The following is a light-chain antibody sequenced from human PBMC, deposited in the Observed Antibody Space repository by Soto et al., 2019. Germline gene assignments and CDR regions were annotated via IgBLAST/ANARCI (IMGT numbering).Light chain of an antibody. J-gene: IGLJ2*01. CDR2: DIS. V-gene: IGLV1-51*01. Sequence: QSVLTQPPSVSAAPGQKVTISCSGSSSNIGNNYVSWYQHLPGTAPKLLIYDISERPSGIPDRFSGSKSGTSATLGITGLQTGDEADYYCATWDNSLSAVVFGGGTKLTVL. CDR3: ATWDNSLSAVV. CDR1: SSNIGNNY.